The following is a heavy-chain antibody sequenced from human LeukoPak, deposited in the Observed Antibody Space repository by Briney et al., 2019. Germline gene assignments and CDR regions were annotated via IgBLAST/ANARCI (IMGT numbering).Heavy chain of an antibody. D-gene: IGHD5-18*01. CDR2: ISYDGSNK. J-gene: IGHJ4*02. CDR1: GFTFSSYG. Sequence: GGSLRLSCAASGFTFSSYGMHWVRQAPGKGLEWVAVISYDGSNKYYADSVKGRFTISRDNSKNTLYLQMSSLRAEDTAVYYCAKADGQLWLLFVSPSVDYWGQGTLVTVSS. CDR3: AKADGQLWLLFVSPSVDY. V-gene: IGHV3-30*18.